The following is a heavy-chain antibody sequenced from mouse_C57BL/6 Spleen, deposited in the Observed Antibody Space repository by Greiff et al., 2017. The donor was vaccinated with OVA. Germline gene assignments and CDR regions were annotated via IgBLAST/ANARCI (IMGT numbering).Heavy chain of an antibody. CDR3: ARGGGSYAMDY. CDR2: INPGSGGT. CDR1: GYAFTNYL. D-gene: IGHD1-1*02. V-gene: IGHV1-54*01. Sequence: VQLQQSGAELVRPGTSVKVSCKASGYAFTNYLIEWVKQRPGPGLEWIGVINPGSGGTNYNEKFKGKATLTADKSSSTAYMQLSSLTSEDSAVYFCARGGGSYAMDYWGQGTSVTVSS. J-gene: IGHJ4*01.